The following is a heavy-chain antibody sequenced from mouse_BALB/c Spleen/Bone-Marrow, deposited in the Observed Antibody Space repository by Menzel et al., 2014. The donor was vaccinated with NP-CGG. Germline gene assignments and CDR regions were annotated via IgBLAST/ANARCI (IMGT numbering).Heavy chain of an antibody. J-gene: IGHJ1*01. CDR1: GFTFSDYY. V-gene: IGHV5-4*02. CDR3: ARVVTTATLYRYFDV. D-gene: IGHD1-2*01. CDR2: ISDGGSYT. Sequence: EVQGVESGGGLVKPGGSLKLSCAASGFTFSDYYMYWVRQTPEKRLEWVATISDGGSYTYYPDSVKGRFTISRDNAKNNLYLQMSSLKSEDTAMYYCARVVTTATLYRYFDVWGAGTTVTVSS.